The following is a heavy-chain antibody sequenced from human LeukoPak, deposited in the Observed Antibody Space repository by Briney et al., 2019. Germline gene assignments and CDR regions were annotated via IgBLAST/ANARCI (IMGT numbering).Heavy chain of an antibody. CDR1: GGSFSGYY. Sequence: PSETLSLTCAVYGGSFSGYYWSWIRQPPGKGLEWIGEINHSGSTNYNPSLKSRVTISVDTSKNQFSLKLSSVTAADTAVYYCARGVRYYYGSGSYYGCRSTLGYYYMDVWGKGTTVTVSS. CDR3: ARGVRYYYGSGSYYGCRSTLGYYYMDV. D-gene: IGHD3-10*01. CDR2: INHSGST. V-gene: IGHV4-34*01. J-gene: IGHJ6*03.